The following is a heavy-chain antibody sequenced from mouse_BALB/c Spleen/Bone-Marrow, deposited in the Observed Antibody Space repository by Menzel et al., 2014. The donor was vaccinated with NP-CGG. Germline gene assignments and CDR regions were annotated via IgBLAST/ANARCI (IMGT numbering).Heavy chain of an antibody. D-gene: IGHD2-14*01. Sequence: QVQLQQSGPGLVQPSQSLSITCTVSGFSLTNYGEHWVRQSPGKGLEWLGVIWSGGSTDYNAAFISRLTISKDNSKSQVFLKMNSLQANDTAIYYCAKKPTIGTIGYWGQGTTLTVSS. CDR1: GFSLTNYG. CDR3: AKKPTIGTIGY. V-gene: IGHV2-2*02. J-gene: IGHJ2*01. CDR2: IWSGGST.